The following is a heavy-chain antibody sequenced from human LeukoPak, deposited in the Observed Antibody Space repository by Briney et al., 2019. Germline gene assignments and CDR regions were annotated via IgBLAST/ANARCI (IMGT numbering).Heavy chain of an antibody. D-gene: IGHD3-9*01. CDR3: ARDGPGILTGYYNVGFDY. Sequence: PGGSLRLYCAASGFTFSSYSMNWVRQAPGKGLEWVSSISSSSSYIYYADSVKGRFTISRDNAKNSLYLKMNSLRAEDTAVYYCARDGPGILTGYYNVGFDYWGQGTLVTVSS. J-gene: IGHJ4*02. CDR1: GFTFSSYS. V-gene: IGHV3-21*01. CDR2: ISSSSSYI.